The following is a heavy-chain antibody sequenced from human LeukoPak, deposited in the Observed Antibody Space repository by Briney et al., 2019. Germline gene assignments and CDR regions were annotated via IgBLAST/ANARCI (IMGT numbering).Heavy chain of an antibody. V-gene: IGHV1-2*02. J-gene: IGHJ5*02. CDR2: INPKNGDT. CDR1: GYTFSDYY. D-gene: IGHD6-6*01. CDR3: ARGCQINSSGGFVDP. Sequence: ASMRVSCKASGYTFSDYYIHWIRQAPGQGLEWMGLINPKNGDTNFAQTFQGRVTMTRDTSITTAYMGLSRLSSDDTAVYYCARGCQINSSGGFVDPWGQGTLVTVSS.